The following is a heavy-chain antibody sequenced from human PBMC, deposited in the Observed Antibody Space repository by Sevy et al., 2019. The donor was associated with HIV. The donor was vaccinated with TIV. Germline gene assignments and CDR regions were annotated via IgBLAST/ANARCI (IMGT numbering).Heavy chain of an antibody. J-gene: IGHJ4*02. D-gene: IGHD4-17*01. V-gene: IGHV7-4-1*02. CDR3: ARGEVYGDYEYYFDY. CDR1: GYTFTSYA. CDR2: INTNTGNP. Sequence: ASVKVSCKASGYTFTSYAMHWVRQAPGQGLEWMGRINTNTGNPTYAQGFTGRFVFSLDTSVSTAYLQISSLKAEDTAAYYCARGEVYGDYEYYFDYWGQGTLVTVSS.